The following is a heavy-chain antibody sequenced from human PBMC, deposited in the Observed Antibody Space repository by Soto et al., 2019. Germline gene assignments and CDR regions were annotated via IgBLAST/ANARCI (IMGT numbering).Heavy chain of an antibody. CDR1: GFTFSSYS. Sequence: GGCLRLSCAASGFTFSSYSMNWVRQAPGKGLGWVSSISSSSSYIYYADSVKGRFTISRDNANKSLYLQMNSLRAEDTAVYYCARDSSGCYVGAFDIWGQGTMVTVSS. CDR3: ARDSSGCYVGAFDI. V-gene: IGHV3-21*01. D-gene: IGHD6-19*01. J-gene: IGHJ3*02. CDR2: ISSSSSYI.